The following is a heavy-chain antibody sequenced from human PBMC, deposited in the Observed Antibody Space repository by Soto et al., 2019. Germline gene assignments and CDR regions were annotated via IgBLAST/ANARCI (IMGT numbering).Heavy chain of an antibody. D-gene: IGHD3-22*01. CDR1: GFTFSSYA. V-gene: IGHV3-23*01. CDR3: AKARRETYYYDSSGYSFDY. J-gene: IGHJ4*02. Sequence: SCAASGFTFSSYAMSWVRQAPGKGLDWVSAISGSGGSTYYADSVKGRFTISRDNSKNTLYLQMNSLRAEDTAVYYCAKARRETYYYDSSGYSFDYWGQGTLVTVSS. CDR2: ISGSGGST.